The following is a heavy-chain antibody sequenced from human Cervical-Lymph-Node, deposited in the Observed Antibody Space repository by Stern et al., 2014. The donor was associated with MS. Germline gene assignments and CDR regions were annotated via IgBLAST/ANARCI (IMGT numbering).Heavy chain of an antibody. CDR1: GFTFSSYW. J-gene: IGHJ5*02. Sequence: EMQLEESGGGLVPPGGALRLSCAASGFTFSSYWMHLVRQAPGKGLVLVSRINSDGSSTSYADSVKGRFTISRDNAKNTLYLQMNSLRAEDTAVYYCARDPSYCGGDCYANWFDPWGQGTLVTVSS. CDR3: ARDPSYCGGDCYANWFDP. D-gene: IGHD2-21*02. V-gene: IGHV3-74*01. CDR2: INSDGSST.